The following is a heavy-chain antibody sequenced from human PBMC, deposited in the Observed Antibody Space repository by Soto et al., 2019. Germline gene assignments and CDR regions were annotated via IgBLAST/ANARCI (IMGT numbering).Heavy chain of an antibody. CDR3: ARVGGDGYRSYYGMDV. Sequence: KPSETLSLTCAVSGGSISSGGYSWSWIRQPPGKGLEWIGYIYHSGSTYYNPSLKSRVTISVDRSKNQFSLKLSSVTAADTAVYYCARVGGDGYRSYYGMDVWGQGTTVTVSS. J-gene: IGHJ6*02. V-gene: IGHV4-30-2*01. CDR1: GGSISSGGYS. CDR2: IYHSGST. D-gene: IGHD3-16*01.